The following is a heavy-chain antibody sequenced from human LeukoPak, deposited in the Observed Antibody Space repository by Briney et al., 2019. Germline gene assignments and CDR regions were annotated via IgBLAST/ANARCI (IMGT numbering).Heavy chain of an antibody. CDR2: IYYSGST. CDR3: HYYCTNGVCSPFDY. J-gene: IGHJ4*02. D-gene: IGHD2-8*01. CDR1: GGSISSSSYY. V-gene: IGHV4-39*01. Sequence: PSETLSLTCTVSGGSISSSSYYWGWIRQPPGKGLEWIGSIYYSGSTYYNPSLKSRVTISVDTSKNQFSLKLSSVTAVDTAVYYCHYYCTNGVCSPFDYWGQGTLVTVSS.